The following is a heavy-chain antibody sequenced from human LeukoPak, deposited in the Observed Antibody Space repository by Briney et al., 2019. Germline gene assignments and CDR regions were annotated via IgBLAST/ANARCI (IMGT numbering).Heavy chain of an antibody. Sequence: GGSLRLSCAASGFTFNSYAMSWVRQAPGKGLEWVSGIRISGGSTYYADSVKGRFTISRDNSKNTLDLQMNSLRAEDTAVYYCARGRAEQQLFDAFDIWGQGTMVTVSS. CDR1: GFTFNSYA. J-gene: IGHJ3*02. CDR3: ARGRAEQQLFDAFDI. CDR2: IRISGGST. V-gene: IGHV3-23*01. D-gene: IGHD6-13*01.